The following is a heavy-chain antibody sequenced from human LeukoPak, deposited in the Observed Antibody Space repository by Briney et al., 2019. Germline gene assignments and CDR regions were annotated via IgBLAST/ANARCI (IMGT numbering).Heavy chain of an antibody. CDR2: IYYSGST. CDR3: AREGSSWYPTFDY. CDR1: GGSISSGGYY. D-gene: IGHD6-13*01. J-gene: IGHJ4*02. V-gene: IGHV4-31*03. Sequence: PSETLSLTCTVSGGSISSGGYYWSRIRQHPGKGLEWIGYIYYSGSTYYNPSLKNRVTISVDTSKNQFSLKLSSVTAADTAVYYCAREGSSWYPTFDYWGQGTLVTVSS.